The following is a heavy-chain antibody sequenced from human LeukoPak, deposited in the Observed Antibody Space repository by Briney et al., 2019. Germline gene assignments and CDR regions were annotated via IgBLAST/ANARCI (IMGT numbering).Heavy chain of an antibody. CDR1: GYTFASYY. J-gene: IGHJ6*03. CDR2: INPSGGST. Sequence: ASVKVSCKASGYTFASYYMHWVRQAPGQGLEWMGIINPSGGSTSYARKFQGRVTMTRDMSTSTVYMELSSLRSEDTAVYYCARDVFYYYMDVWGKGTTVTVSS. CDR3: ARDVFYYYMDV. V-gene: IGHV1-46*01.